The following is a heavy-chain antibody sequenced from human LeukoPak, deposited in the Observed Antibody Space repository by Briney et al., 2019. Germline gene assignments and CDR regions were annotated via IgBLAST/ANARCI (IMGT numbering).Heavy chain of an antibody. D-gene: IGHD3-22*01. Sequence: GEALMISSKTAGGSFTSGWIRWGRQLPGKGVEWRGRIDHNDAYTNYSPSLQSHVIISADMSNSTSYLQWSSLTAADTAMYYCGRHSSAWTFDPWGQGTLVTVSS. CDR2: IDHNDAYT. V-gene: IGHV5-10-1*01. CDR3: GRHSSAWTFDP. CDR1: GGSFTSGW. J-gene: IGHJ5*02.